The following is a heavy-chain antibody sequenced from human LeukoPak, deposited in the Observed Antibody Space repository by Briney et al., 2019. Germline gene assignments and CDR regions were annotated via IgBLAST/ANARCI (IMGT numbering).Heavy chain of an antibody. CDR1: GFTFSSYW. D-gene: IGHD3-22*01. V-gene: IGHV3-7*01. CDR3: ATEILYYYDSSGYYVDYFGY. J-gene: IGHJ4*02. Sequence: GRSLRLSCAASGFTFSSYWMSWVRQAPGKGLEWVANIKQDGSEKYYVDSVKGRFTISRDNAKNSLYLQVNSLRAEDTAVYYCATEILYYYDSSGYYVDYFGYWGQGTLVTVSS. CDR2: IKQDGSEK.